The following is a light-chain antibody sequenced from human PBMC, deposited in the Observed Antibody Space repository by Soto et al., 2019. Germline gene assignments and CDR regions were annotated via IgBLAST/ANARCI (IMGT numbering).Light chain of an antibody. CDR3: EQYNNWPRT. J-gene: IGKJ1*01. Sequence: EVVMTQSPATLSVSPGERATLSCRASQSVSNNLAWYQQKPGQAPRLLMHAASTRATGIPARFSGSRSGTEFTLTISSVQSEDFAVYYCEQYNNWPRTFGQGTKVEIK. V-gene: IGKV3-15*01. CDR1: QSVSNN. CDR2: AAS.